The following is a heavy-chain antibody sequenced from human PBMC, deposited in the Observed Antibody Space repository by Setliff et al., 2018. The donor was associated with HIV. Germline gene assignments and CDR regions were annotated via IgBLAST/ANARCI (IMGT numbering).Heavy chain of an antibody. CDR1: GGSFSGYY. CDR3: ARATSPRPMIRGGWFDP. CDR2: IDHSGGT. D-gene: IGHD3-22*01. Sequence: PETLSLTCAVYGGSFSGYYWSWIRQTPGKGLERIGEIDHSGGTKYNPSLKSRVTISLDTSKNQFSLKLSSVTVADTATYYCARATSPRPMIRGGWFDPWGQGILVTAPQ. J-gene: IGHJ5*02. V-gene: IGHV4-34*01.